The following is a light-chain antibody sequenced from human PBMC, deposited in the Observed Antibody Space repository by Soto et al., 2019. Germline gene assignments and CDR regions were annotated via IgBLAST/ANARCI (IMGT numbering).Light chain of an antibody. CDR1: QSITDW. CDR3: QYYDNYSWT. V-gene: IGKV1-5*03. Sequence: DIQMTQSPSTLSASVGDRVTITCRASQSITDWLAWYQQKPGKAPKFLIYKASNLESGVPSRFSGSGSGTAFTLTISSVQPYDFATYYCQYYDNYSWTFGQGTKVEIK. CDR2: KAS. J-gene: IGKJ1*01.